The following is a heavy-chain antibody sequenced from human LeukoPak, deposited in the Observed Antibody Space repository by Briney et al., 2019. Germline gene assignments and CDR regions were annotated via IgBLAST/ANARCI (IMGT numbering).Heavy chain of an antibody. CDR3: ARDGNSYYDH. J-gene: IGHJ5*02. CDR1: GGSINNHKW. D-gene: IGHD4-11*01. V-gene: IGHV4-4*02. Sequence: SGTLSLTCAVTGGSINNHKWWSWMRQSPGKGLEWLGEIFYSGSPNYNPSFKSRIVMSVDKSNNQFYLILTSVTVADTAVYYCARDGNSYYDHWGRGIMVTVTS. CDR2: IFYSGSP.